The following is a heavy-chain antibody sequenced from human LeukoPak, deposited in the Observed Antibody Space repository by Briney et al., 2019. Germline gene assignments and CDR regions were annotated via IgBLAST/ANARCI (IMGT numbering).Heavy chain of an antibody. J-gene: IGHJ5*02. Sequence: SETLSLTCTVSGGSISSYYWSWIRQPPGKGLEWIGYIYYTGSTNYNPSLKSRVTISIDTSNNQFSLRLSSVTAADTAVYYCARGIIWFDPWGQGTLVTVSS. CDR2: IYYTGST. D-gene: IGHD3-10*01. CDR3: ARGIIWFDP. V-gene: IGHV4-59*01. CDR1: GGSISSYY.